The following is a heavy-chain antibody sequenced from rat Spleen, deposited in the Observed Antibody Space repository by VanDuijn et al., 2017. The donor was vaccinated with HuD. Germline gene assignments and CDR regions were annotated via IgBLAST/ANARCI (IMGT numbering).Heavy chain of an antibody. Sequence: EVQLVESGGGLVQTGRSLKLSCIASGFILKNYWMTWIRQAPGKGLEWVASITDGGGNTFYPDSVRGRFTISRDNAKSTLYLQMDSLRSEDTATYYCARHRLPLWGQGVMVTVSS. D-gene: IGHD1-4*01. V-gene: IGHV5-31*01. CDR2: ITDGGGNT. CDR1: GFILKNYW. CDR3: ARHRLPL. J-gene: IGHJ2*01.